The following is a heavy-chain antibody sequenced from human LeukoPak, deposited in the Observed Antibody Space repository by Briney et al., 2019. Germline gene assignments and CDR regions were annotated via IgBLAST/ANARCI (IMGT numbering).Heavy chain of an antibody. CDR2: ISYDGSNK. CDR1: GFTFSSYA. J-gene: IGHJ3*02. V-gene: IGHV3-30*04. Sequence: GGPLRLSCAASGFTFSSYAMHWVRQAPGKGLEWVAVISYDGSNKYYADSVKGRFTISRDNSKNTLYLQMNSLRAEDTAVYYCETKGAVVTDGAFDIWGQGTMVTVSS. D-gene: IGHD4-23*01. CDR3: ETKGAVVTDGAFDI.